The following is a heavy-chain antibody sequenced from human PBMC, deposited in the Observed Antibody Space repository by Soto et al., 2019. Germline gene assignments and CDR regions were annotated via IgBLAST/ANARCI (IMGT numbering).Heavy chain of an antibody. V-gene: IGHV3-23*01. D-gene: IGHD2-15*01. CDR1: GFTFSNYA. CDR3: AKAGCSGGTCYLYYFDY. Sequence: GGSLRLSCAASGFTFSNYAMSWVRQAPGKGLEWVSTISGRGGNTYYADSVKGRFTISRDNSRNTLYLQMDSLRVEGSAVYSCAKAGCSGGTCYLYYFDYWGQGALVTVSS. J-gene: IGHJ4*02. CDR2: ISGRGGNT.